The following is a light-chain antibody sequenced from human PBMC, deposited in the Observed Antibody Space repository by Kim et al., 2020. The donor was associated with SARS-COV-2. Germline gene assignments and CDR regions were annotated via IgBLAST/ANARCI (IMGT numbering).Light chain of an antibody. CDR3: AAWDDSLSVF. Sequence: PGQRGTISCSGSSSNIGSNPVNWYQQLPGTAPKLLIYGDSQRPLGVPDRFSGSKSGTSASLAITGLQSEDEAKYYCAAWDDSLSVFFGGGTQLTVL. CDR1: SSNIGSNP. CDR2: GDS. V-gene: IGLV1-44*01. J-gene: IGLJ2*01.